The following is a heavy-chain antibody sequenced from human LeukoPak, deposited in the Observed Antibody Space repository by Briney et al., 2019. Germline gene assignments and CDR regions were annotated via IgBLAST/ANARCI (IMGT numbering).Heavy chain of an antibody. Sequence: SETLSLTCTVSGGSISSSSYYWVWIRQPPGKGLEWIGTIYYSGSAYYNPSLQSRGTISVDTSKNQFSLKLSSVTAADTALYYCARVRSRYIWGTPQWPFDMWGQGTMVTV. D-gene: IGHD3-16*01. V-gene: IGHV4-39*07. CDR1: GGSISSSSYY. CDR3: ARVRSRYIWGTPQWPFDM. CDR2: IYYSGSA. J-gene: IGHJ3*02.